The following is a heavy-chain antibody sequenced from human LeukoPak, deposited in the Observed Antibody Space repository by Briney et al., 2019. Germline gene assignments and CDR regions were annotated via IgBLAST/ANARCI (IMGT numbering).Heavy chain of an antibody. Sequence: PSETLSLTCAVYGGSFSGYYWSWIRQPPGKGLEWIGEINHSGSTNYNPSLKSRVTISVDTSKNQFSLKLSSVTAADTAVYYCARSLRSAPFDYWGQGTLVTVSS. D-gene: IGHD5-12*01. CDR3: ARSLRSAPFDY. CDR1: GGSFSGYY. J-gene: IGHJ4*02. V-gene: IGHV4-34*01. CDR2: INHSGST.